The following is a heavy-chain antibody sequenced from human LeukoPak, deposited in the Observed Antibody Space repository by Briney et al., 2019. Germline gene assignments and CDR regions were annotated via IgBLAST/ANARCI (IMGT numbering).Heavy chain of an antibody. CDR3: SFNLGSGSYAFDI. CDR1: GVSIRSSNYY. CDR2: IYYTGST. Sequence: SETLSLTCTVSGVSIRSSNYYWGWIRQPPGKGLEWIGSIYYTGSTYYNPSLKSRVTISEDTSKNQFSLKLSSVTAADTAVYFCSFNLGSGSYAFDIWGQGTMVTVSS. J-gene: IGHJ3*02. D-gene: IGHD3-10*01. V-gene: IGHV4-39*07.